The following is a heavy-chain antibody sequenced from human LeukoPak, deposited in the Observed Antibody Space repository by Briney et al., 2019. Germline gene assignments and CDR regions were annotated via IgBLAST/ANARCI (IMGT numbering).Heavy chain of an antibody. CDR2: ISNSGTAI. CDR3: ASYRWDVDTAMPGGFDP. D-gene: IGHD5-18*01. Sequence: GGSLRLSCAASGFTFSSYEMNWVRQAPGKGLEWVSYISNSGTAIYYADSVKGRFTISRDNAKSSLYLQMNSLRAEDTAVYYCASYRWDVDTAMPGGFDPWGQGTLVTVSS. CDR1: GFTFSSYE. V-gene: IGHV3-48*03. J-gene: IGHJ5*02.